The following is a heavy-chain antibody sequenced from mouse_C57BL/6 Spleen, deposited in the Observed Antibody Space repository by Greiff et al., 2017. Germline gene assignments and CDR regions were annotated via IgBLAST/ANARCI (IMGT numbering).Heavy chain of an antibody. Sequence: QVQLQQSGAELVKPGASVKMSCKASGYTFTSYWITWVKQRPGQGLEWIGDIYPGSGSTNYNEKFKSKATLTVDTSSSTAYMQLSSLTSEDSAVYYCARKEGYGYDNAMDYWGQGTSVTVSS. J-gene: IGHJ4*01. V-gene: IGHV1-55*01. CDR2: IYPGSGST. CDR1: GYTFTSYW. CDR3: ARKEGYGYDNAMDY. D-gene: IGHD2-2*01.